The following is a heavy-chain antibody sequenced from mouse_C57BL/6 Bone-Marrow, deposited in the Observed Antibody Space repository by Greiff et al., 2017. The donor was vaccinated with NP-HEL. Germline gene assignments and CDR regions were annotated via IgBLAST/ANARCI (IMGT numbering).Heavy chain of an antibody. CDR2: ISDGGSYT. Sequence: EVQLVESGGGLVKPGGSLKLSCAASGFTFSSYAMSWVRQTPEKRLEWVATISDGGSYTYYPDNVKGRFTISRDNAKNNLYLQMSHLKSEDTAMYYCARDWGRVPFAYWGQGTLVTVSA. D-gene: IGHD3-3*01. J-gene: IGHJ3*01. CDR3: ARDWGRVPFAY. V-gene: IGHV5-4*01. CDR1: GFTFSSYA.